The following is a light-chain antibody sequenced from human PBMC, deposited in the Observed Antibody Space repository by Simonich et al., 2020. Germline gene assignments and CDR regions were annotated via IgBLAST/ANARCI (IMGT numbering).Light chain of an antibody. CDR3: GADHGSGSNFVWV. CDR2: VGTGGIVG. Sequence: QPVLTQPPSASASLGASVTLTRTLSSGYNNYKVDWYQQRPGKGPRFVMRVGTGGIVGYKGDGIPGRFAVLGSGLNRYLTIKNIQEEDESDYHCGADHGSGSNFVWVFGGGTKLTVL. V-gene: IGLV9-49*01. CDR1: SGYNNYK. J-gene: IGLJ3*02.